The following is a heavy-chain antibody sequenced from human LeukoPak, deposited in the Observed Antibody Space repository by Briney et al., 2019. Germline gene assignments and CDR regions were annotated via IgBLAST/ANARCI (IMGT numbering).Heavy chain of an antibody. CDR1: GYSISSGYY. CDR3: ARDRGGVGQPNYYFDY. CDR2: IYHSGST. V-gene: IGHV4-38-2*02. J-gene: IGHJ4*02. Sequence: PSETLSLTCTVSGYSISSGYYWGWIRQPPGKGLEWIGSIYHSGSTYYNPSLKSRVTISVDTSKNQFSLKLSSVTAADTAVYYCARDRGGVGQPNYYFDYWGQGTLVTVSS. D-gene: IGHD3-3*01.